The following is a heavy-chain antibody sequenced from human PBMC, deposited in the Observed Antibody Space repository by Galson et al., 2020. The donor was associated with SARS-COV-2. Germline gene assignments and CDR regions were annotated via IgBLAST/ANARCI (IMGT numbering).Heavy chain of an antibody. CDR3: ARGQLGLTYAFDI. CDR2: ISRSGNTI. CDR1: GFIFSSYD. V-gene: IGHV3-48*03. J-gene: IGHJ3*02. D-gene: IGHD1-1*01. Sequence: GESLKISCAPSGFIFSSYDMNWVRQAPGKGLEFISYISRSGNTIYYADSVRGRFTISRDNAKNSLYLQMNGLRAEDTALYYCARGQLGLTYAFDIWGRGTMVTVSS.